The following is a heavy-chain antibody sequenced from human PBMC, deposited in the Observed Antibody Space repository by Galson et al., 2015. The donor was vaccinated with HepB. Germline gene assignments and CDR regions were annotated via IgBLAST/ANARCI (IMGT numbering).Heavy chain of an antibody. CDR1: GFTFSDYY. J-gene: IGHJ4*02. D-gene: IGHD2-15*01. CDR3: ARARRGYCSGGSCYSGGYYFDY. CDR2: ISSSGSTI. Sequence: LRLSCATSGFTFSDYYMSWIRQAPGKGLEWVSYISSSGSTIYYADSVKGRFTISRDNAKNSLYLQMNSLRAEDTAVYYCARARRGYCSGGSCYSGGYYFDYWGQGTLVTVSS. V-gene: IGHV3-11*01.